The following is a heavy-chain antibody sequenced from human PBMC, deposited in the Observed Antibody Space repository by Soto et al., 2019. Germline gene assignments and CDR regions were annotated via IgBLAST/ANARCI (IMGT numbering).Heavy chain of an antibody. D-gene: IGHD3-10*01. J-gene: IGHJ4*02. V-gene: IGHV3-11*01. CDR2: ISSSGSTI. Sequence: GGSLRLSCAASGFTFSDYYMTWIRQAPGKGLEWVSYISSSGSTIYSADSVKGRFTISRDNAKNSLYLQMNSLRAEDTAVYYCARDDGAGTILVDYWCQGTLVTVSS. CDR1: GFTFSDYY. CDR3: ARDDGAGTILVDY.